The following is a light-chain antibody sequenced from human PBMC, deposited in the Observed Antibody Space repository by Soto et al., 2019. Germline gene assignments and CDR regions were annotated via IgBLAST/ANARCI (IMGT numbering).Light chain of an antibody. CDR2: SNN. V-gene: IGLV1-47*02. CDR3: TAWNDSLSGVV. CDR1: SSNIGTNY. J-gene: IGLJ2*01. Sequence: QSVLTQPPSASGTPGQRVTISCSGSSSNIGTNYVYWYQQLPGTAPKLIIYSNNQRPSGVPDRFSGSKSGNSASLAITGLRAEDEADYYCTAWNDSLSGVVFGGGTKLTVL.